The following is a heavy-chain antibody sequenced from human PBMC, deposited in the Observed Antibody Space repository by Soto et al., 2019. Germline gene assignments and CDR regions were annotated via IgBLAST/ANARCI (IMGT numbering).Heavy chain of an antibody. Sequence: SQTLSLTCAISGDSVSSNSAAWNWIRQSPSRGLEWLGGTYYRSKWYNDYAVSVKSRITINPDTSKNQFSLQLNSVTPEDTAVXSCARHILDTTGLTFDYGRDVWGQGNTVAVSS. D-gene: IGHD2-21*01. CDR2: TYYRSKWYN. V-gene: IGHV6-1*01. J-gene: IGHJ6*02. CDR3: ARHILDTTGLTFDYGRDV. CDR1: GDSVSSNSAA.